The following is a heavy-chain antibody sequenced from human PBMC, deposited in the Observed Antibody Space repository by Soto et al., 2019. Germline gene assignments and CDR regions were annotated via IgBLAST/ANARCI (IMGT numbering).Heavy chain of an antibody. D-gene: IGHD3-16*01. CDR2: INTDGSTT. J-gene: IGHJ4*02. Sequence: EVQLVESGGGLVQPGGSLRLSCAASGYTFSNYWMHWVRQAPGKGLVWVSRINTDGSTTGYADSVKGRFTISRDNAKNTLYLHMKSLRAEDTAVYYCSRDTCGPYDSWGQGTLVTVSS. CDR3: SRDTCGPYDS. CDR1: GYTFSNYW. V-gene: IGHV3-74*01.